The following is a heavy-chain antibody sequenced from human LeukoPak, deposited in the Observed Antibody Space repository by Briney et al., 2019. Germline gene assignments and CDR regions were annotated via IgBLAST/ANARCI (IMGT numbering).Heavy chain of an antibody. CDR1: GYTFTGYY. V-gene: IGHV1-2*04. J-gene: IGHJ6*02. Sequence: GASVKVSCKASGYTFTGYYMHWVRQAPGQGLEWMGWINPNSGGTNYAQKFQGWVTMTRDTSISTAYMELSRLRSDDTAVYYCARDLLFYDFWSGYPTYGMDVWGQGTTVTVSS. CDR2: INPNSGGT. CDR3: ARDLLFYDFWSGYPTYGMDV. D-gene: IGHD3-3*01.